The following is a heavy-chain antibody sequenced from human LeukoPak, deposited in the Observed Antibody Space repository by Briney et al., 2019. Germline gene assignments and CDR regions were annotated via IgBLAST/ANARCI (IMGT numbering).Heavy chain of an antibody. CDR3: ARLHYYDSSGTRYYYYGMDV. CDR2: IYYSGST. CDR1: GGSISSGGYS. D-gene: IGHD3-22*01. V-gene: IGHV4-30-4*07. Sequence: SQTLSLTCAVSGGSISSGGYSWSWSRQPPGKGLEWIGYIYYSGSTNYNPSLKSRVTISVDTSKNQFSLKLSSVTAADTAVYYCARLHYYDSSGTRYYYYGMDVWGQGTTVTVSS. J-gene: IGHJ6*02.